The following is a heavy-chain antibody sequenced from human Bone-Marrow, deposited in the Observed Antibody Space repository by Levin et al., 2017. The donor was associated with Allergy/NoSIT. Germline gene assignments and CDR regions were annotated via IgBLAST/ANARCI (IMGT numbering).Heavy chain of an antibody. CDR1: GFSLSNSRMG. V-gene: IGHV2-26*01. Sequence: KWSGPTLVKPTETLTLTCTVSGFSLSNSRMGVSWIRQPPGKALEWLAHIFSNAEKSYSISMKNRLTISKDTSRSQVVLTMTNMDPADTATYYCARIPWLIVGGYGMDVWGQGTTVTVSS. CDR3: ARIPWLIVGGYGMDV. D-gene: IGHD3-22*01. CDR2: IFSNAEK. J-gene: IGHJ6*02.